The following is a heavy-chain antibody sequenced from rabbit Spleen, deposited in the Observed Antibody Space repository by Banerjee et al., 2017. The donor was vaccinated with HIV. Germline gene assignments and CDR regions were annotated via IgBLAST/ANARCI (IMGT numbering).Heavy chain of an antibody. CDR3: ARGAGGSSGDLSQFDL. V-gene: IGHV1S40*01. CDR2: IYDGVSGST. CDR1: GFSFSSSNY. J-gene: IGHJ4*01. Sequence: QSLEEYGGGLVEPEGSLPLTCTASGFSFSSSNYMSCVRHAPGKGLELIACIYDGVSGSTHYANWAKGRFSISKASTTATLQMTRLTAADTATYFCARGAGGSSGDLSQFDLWGQGTLVTVS. D-gene: IGHD4-2*01.